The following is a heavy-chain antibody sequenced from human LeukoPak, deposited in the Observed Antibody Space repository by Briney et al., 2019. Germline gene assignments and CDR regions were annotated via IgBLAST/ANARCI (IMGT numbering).Heavy chain of an antibody. CDR2: IKQDGSEI. D-gene: IGHD6-13*01. CDR3: ARDLSYSSSWYGVY. Sequence: PGGSLRLSCVTSGFTFSGYWMSWVRQAPGKGLEWVANIKQDGSEIYYVDSVKGRFTISRGNAKNSLYLQMNSLRVEDTAVYYCARDLSYSSSWYGVYWGQGTLVTVSS. J-gene: IGHJ4*02. V-gene: IGHV3-7*05. CDR1: GFTFSGYW.